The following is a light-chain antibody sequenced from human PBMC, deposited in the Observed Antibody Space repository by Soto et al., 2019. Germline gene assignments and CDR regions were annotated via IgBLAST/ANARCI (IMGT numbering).Light chain of an antibody. CDR1: QSVSNNY. CDR2: GAS. V-gene: IGKV3-20*01. CDR3: QQYAGSPPWT. Sequence: EIVLTQSPGTLSLSPGERATLSCRTSQSVSNNYLAWYQHKPGQAPRLLIYGASSRATGIPDRFSGSGSGTDFSLTISGLEPEDFAVYYCQQYAGSPPWTFGQGTKVDIK. J-gene: IGKJ1*01.